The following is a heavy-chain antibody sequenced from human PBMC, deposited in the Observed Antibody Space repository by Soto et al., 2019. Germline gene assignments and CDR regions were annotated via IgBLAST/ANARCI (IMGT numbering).Heavy chain of an antibody. CDR1: GYSFTSYD. D-gene: IGHD3-16*02. V-gene: IGHV1-8*01. J-gene: IGHJ6*03. CDR2: MNPNSGKT. CDR3: ARGSQAPNYDYIWGSYRDYYHCMDV. Sequence: GASVKVSCKAPGYSFTSYDINWVPQATGQGLEWMGWMNPNSGKTGYAQKFQGRVTMTMNTSISTAYMKLSSLRSEDTTVSYCARGSQAPNYDYIWGSYRDYYHCMDVWGKGTTVTVS.